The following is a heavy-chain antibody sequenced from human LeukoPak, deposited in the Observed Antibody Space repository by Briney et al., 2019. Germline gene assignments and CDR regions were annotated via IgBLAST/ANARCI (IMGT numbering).Heavy chain of an antibody. CDR1: GFTLSSYS. Sequence: GGSLRLSCAASGFTLSSYSMNWVRQAPGKGLEWVSYISSSGSTIYYADSVKGRFTISRDNAKNSLYLQMNSLRAEDTAVYYCARDQGSSWSFDPWGQGTLVTVSS. CDR3: ARDQGSSWSFDP. V-gene: IGHV3-48*04. D-gene: IGHD6-13*01. J-gene: IGHJ5*02. CDR2: ISSSGSTI.